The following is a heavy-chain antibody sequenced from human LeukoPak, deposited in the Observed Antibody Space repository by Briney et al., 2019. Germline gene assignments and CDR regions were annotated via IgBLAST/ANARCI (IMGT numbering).Heavy chain of an antibody. D-gene: IGHD2-2*01. J-gene: IGHJ3*02. CDR3: ASAKGTSAMNGAFDI. V-gene: IGHV3-7*03. Sequence: GGSLRLSCAASGFTFSSYWMSWVRQAPGKGLEWVADIKEDGSEKYYVDSVKGRFTISRDNSKNTLYLQMNSLRAEDTAVYYCASAKGTSAMNGAFDIWGQGTMVTVSS. CDR2: IKEDGSEK. CDR1: GFTFSSYW.